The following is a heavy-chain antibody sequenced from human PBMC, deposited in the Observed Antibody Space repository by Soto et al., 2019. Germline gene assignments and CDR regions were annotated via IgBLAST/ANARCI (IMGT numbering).Heavy chain of an antibody. Sequence: SVKVSCKASGGTFSSYAISWVRQAPGQGLEWMGGIIPIFGTANYAQKFQGRVTITADESTSTAYMELSSLRSEDTAVYYCAICVRPEAAQHYYYYYGMDVWGQGTTVTVSS. J-gene: IGHJ6*02. CDR3: AICVRPEAAQHYYYYYGMDV. CDR1: GGTFSSYA. V-gene: IGHV1-69*13. CDR2: IIPIFGTA. D-gene: IGHD6-25*01.